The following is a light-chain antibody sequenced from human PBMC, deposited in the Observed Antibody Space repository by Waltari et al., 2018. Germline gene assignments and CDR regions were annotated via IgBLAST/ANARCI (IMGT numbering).Light chain of an antibody. V-gene: IGLV1-44*01. CDR3: AAWDDSLNGRWV. CDR2: RSD. J-gene: IGLJ3*02. CDR1: ASNIGNNV. Sequence: QSVLTQPPSASGTPGQGVTISCSGGASNIGNNVLNLYQQVPGKAPKLLIYRSDRRPAGVPDRFSGSKSGTSASLAISGLQSEDEADYYCAAWDDSLNGRWVFGGGTKVTVL.